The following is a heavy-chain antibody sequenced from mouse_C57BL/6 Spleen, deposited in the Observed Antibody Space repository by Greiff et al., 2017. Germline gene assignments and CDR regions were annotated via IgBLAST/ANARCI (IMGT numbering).Heavy chain of an antibody. CDR1: GYTFTSYG. CDR2: IYPRSGNT. V-gene: IGHV1-81*01. J-gene: IGHJ2*01. Sequence: QVQLKESGAELARPGASVKLSCKASGYTFTSYGISWVKQRTGQGLEWIGEIYPRSGNTYYNEKFKGKATLTADKSSSTAYMELRSLTSEDSAVYFCARSGGNYPYYFDYWGQGTTLTVSS. D-gene: IGHD2-1*01. CDR3: ARSGGNYPYYFDY.